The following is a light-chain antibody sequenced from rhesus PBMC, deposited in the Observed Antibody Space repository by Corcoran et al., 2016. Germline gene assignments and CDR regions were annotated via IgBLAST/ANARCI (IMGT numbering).Light chain of an antibody. CDR2: EVN. CDR3: SSYAGSNTRGL. Sequence: QAALTQPRSVSGSPGQSVTVSCTGTNSDIGTYDFVSWYLLHPGTAPKLMIYEVNKRPSGVSNRFSGSKSGSTASLTISGLQPEDEGDYYCSSYAGSNTRGLFGGGTRLTVL. V-gene: IGLV2-32*02. CDR1: NSDIGTYDF. J-gene: IGLJ2*01.